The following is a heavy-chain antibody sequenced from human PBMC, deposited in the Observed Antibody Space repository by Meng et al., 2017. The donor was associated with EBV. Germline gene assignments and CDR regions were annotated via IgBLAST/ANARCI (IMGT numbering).Heavy chain of an antibody. CDR3: ASESGRGYTPDY. CDR1: RGPFRNFA. V-gene: IGHV1-69*01. CDR2: FLPTLGAP. J-gene: IGHJ4*02. D-gene: IGHD3-10*01. Sequence: QLQWVQSPAGVKQPGSPVKASCQTSRGPFRNFAIGWVRQAPEQGLECLGGFLPTLGAPNYAQKFPGRVSITADESTSTHYMDLSSLRSEDTAVYYCASESGRGYTPDYWGQGTLVTVSS.